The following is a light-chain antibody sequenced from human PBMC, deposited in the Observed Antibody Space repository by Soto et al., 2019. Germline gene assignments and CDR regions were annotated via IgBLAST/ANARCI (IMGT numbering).Light chain of an antibody. V-gene: IGLV2-14*01. CDR3: SSYSSISPLV. J-gene: IGLJ1*01. Sequence: QAVVTQPASVSASPGQSITISCTGASSDIGGHDYVSWYQHHPGKAPKLMIYEVSNRPSGVSNRFSGSKSGNTASLTISGLQAEDEADYYCSSYSSISPLVFGTGTKLTVL. CDR1: SSDIGGHDY. CDR2: EVS.